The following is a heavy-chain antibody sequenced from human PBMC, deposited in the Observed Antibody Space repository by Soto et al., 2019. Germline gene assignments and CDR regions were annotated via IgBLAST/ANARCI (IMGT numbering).Heavy chain of an antibody. CDR2: IGGSGGST. D-gene: IGHD6-13*01. V-gene: IGHV3-23*01. CDR3: AKAPQIRSLSRDWFDP. CDR1: GFSFSNYV. Sequence: PGGSLRLSCAASGFSFSNYVMTWVRQAPGKGLEWVSGIGGSGGSTYFADSVEGRFTISRDNSNNTLYLQKNSLRAEDTAIYYWAKAPQIRSLSRDWFDPWGQGTLVTVSS. J-gene: IGHJ5*02.